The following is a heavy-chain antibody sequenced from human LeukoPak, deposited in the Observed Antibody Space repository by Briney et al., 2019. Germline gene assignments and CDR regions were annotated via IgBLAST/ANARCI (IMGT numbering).Heavy chain of an antibody. CDR3: ARHRRGFTMIVGN. J-gene: IGHJ4*02. D-gene: IGHD3-22*01. CDR2: IYYSGST. CDR1: GGSISSSSYY. Sequence: SGTLSLTCAVSGGSISSSSYYWGWIRQPPGKGLEWIGSIYYSGSTYYNPSLKSRVTISVDTSKNQFSLKLSSVTAADTAVYYCARHRRGFTMIVGNWGQGTLVTVSS. V-gene: IGHV4-39*01.